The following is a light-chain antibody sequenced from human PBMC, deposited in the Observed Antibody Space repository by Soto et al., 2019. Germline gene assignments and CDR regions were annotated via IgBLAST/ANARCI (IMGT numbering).Light chain of an antibody. Sequence: DIQMTQSPSSLSASAGDRVTITCRASQSISTYLNWYQQKPGKAPKLLIYAASNLQSGVPSRFSGSGFGTDFTPTISSLQPEDFATYHCQQSYSFSWTFGQGTKVEIK. CDR3: QQSYSFSWT. CDR1: QSISTY. CDR2: AAS. V-gene: IGKV1-39*01. J-gene: IGKJ1*01.